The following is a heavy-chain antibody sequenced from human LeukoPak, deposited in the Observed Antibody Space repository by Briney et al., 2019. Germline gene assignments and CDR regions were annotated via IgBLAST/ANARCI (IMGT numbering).Heavy chain of an antibody. J-gene: IGHJ4*02. D-gene: IGHD3-22*01. Sequence: GASVKVSCKASGYTFTSYGISWVRQVPGQGLEWMGWISAYNGNTNYAQKLQGRVTMTTVTSTSTAYMELRSLRSDDTAVYYCARDRAGGYYDSSGYTRIALFDYWGQGTLVTVSS. CDR2: ISAYNGNT. CDR1: GYTFTSYG. CDR3: ARDRAGGYYDSSGYTRIALFDY. V-gene: IGHV1-18*01.